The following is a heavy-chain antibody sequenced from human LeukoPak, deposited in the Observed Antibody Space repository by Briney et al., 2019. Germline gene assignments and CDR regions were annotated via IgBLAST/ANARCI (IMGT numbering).Heavy chain of an antibody. D-gene: IGHD6-6*01. CDR3: ARGMYSSSYYYYYYMDV. J-gene: IGHJ6*03. CDR1: GDSVSSNSAA. V-gene: IGHV6-1*01. Sequence: SQTLSLTCVISGDSVSSNSAAWNWIRQSPSRGLEWLGRTYYRSKWYNDYAVSVKSRITINPDTSKNQFSLQLNSVTPEDTAVYYCARGMYSSSYYYYYYMDVWGKGTTVTVSS. CDR2: TYYRSKWYN.